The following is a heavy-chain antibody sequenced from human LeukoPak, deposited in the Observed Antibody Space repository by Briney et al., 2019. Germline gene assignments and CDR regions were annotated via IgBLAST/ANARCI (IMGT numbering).Heavy chain of an antibody. D-gene: IGHD6-19*01. V-gene: IGHV3-15*01. Sequence: GGSLRLSCAASGFTFSNAWMSWVRQAPGKGLEWVGRIKSKTDGWTTDYAAPVKGRFTISRDDSKNTLNLQMNSLKTEDTAVYYCTPSIAVAGSLDYWGQGTLVTVSS. CDR2: IKSKTDGWTT. CDR3: TPSIAVAGSLDY. CDR1: GFTFSNAW. J-gene: IGHJ4*02.